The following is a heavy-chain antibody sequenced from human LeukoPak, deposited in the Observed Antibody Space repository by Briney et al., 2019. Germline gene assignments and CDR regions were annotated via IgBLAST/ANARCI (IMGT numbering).Heavy chain of an antibody. CDR3: ARDTVAAAEPFYYYYMDV. CDR1: GVSINSDAYF. D-gene: IGHD6-13*01. CDR2: IYHSGNT. J-gene: IGHJ6*03. V-gene: IGHV4-30-2*01. Sequence: SETLSLTCTVSGVSINSDAYFWSWIRQPPGKGLEWIGYIYHSGNTYYNPSLKSRVTISVDTSKNQFSLKLSSVTAADTAVYYCARDTVAAAEPFYYYYMDVWGKGTTVTVSS.